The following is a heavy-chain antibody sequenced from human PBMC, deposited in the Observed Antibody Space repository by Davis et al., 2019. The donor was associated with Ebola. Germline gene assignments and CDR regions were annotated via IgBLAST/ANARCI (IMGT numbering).Heavy chain of an antibody. D-gene: IGHD6-19*01. CDR2: INTNTGNP. V-gene: IGHV7-4-1*02. CDR1: GYTFTSYA. Sequence: ASVKVSCKASGYTFTSYAMNWVRQAPGQGLEWMGWINTNTGNPTYAQGFTGRFVFSLYTSVSTAYLQISSLKAEDTAVYYCASLRSGIAVAGTYYYYGMDVWGKGTTVTVSS. CDR3: ASLRSGIAVAGTYYYYGMDV. J-gene: IGHJ6*04.